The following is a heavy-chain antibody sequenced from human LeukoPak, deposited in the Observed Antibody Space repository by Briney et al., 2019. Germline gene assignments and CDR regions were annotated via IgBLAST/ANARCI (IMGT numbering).Heavy chain of an antibody. J-gene: IGHJ4*02. CDR2: INRDGSTT. Sequence: GGSLRPSCAASGFNFSAYWMHWVRQVPGKGLVWVSRINRDGSTTSYADSVKGRFTISRDNAKNTLYLQMSSLRAEDTAVYYCARDSAVADYWGQGSLVTVSS. CDR1: GFNFSAYW. D-gene: IGHD6-19*01. V-gene: IGHV3-74*01. CDR3: ARDSAVADY.